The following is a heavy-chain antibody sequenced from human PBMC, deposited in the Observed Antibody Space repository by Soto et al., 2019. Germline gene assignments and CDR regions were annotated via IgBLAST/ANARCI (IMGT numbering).Heavy chain of an antibody. CDR2: ISWNSDTI. V-gene: IGHV3-9*01. J-gene: IGHJ4*02. D-gene: IGHD2-15*01. CDR3: ASRYCGGGTCPFGFDY. CDR1: GFTFDDYA. Sequence: EVQLVESGGGLVQPGRSLRLSCAASGFTFDDYAMHWVRQAPGKGLEWVSGISWNSDTIGYADSVRGRFTISRDNAKNALYLQMNSLRAEDTAFYYWASRYCGGGTCPFGFDYWGQGNLVTVSS.